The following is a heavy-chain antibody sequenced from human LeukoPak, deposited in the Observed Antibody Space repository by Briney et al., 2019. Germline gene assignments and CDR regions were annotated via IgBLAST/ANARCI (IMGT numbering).Heavy chain of an antibody. V-gene: IGHV3-33*08. CDR1: GFTFSSYG. CDR2: IWYDGSNK. CDR3: ARGSYYGGPYDY. J-gene: IGHJ4*02. D-gene: IGHD4-23*01. Sequence: GRSLRLSCAASGFTFSSYGMHWVRQAPGKGLEWVAVIWYDGSNKYYADSVKGRFTISRDNSKNTLYLQMNSLRAEDTAVYYCARGSYYGGPYDYWGQGTLVTVSS.